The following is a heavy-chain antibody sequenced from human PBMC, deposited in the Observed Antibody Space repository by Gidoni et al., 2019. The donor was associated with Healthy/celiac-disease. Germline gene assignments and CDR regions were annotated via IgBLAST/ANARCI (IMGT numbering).Heavy chain of an antibody. D-gene: IGHD1-26*01. CDR1: GFTFDDYA. V-gene: IGHV3-9*01. CDR3: AKDRIGDDAFDI. J-gene: IGHJ3*02. CDR2: ISWNSGSI. Sequence: EVQLLESGGGLVQPGWSLKLSCAASGFTFDDYAMHWVRQAPGKGVWWVSGISWNSGSIGYADSVKGRFTISRDNAKNSLYLQMNSLRAEDTALYYCAKDRIGDDAFDIWGQGTMVTVSS.